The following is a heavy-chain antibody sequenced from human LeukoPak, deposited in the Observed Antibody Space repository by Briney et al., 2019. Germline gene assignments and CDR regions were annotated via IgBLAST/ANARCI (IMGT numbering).Heavy chain of an antibody. D-gene: IGHD2-8*01. J-gene: IGHJ6*02. CDR1: GYTLTELS. CDR3: ATENYCTNGVCYPYYYYGMDV. V-gene: IGHV1-24*01. Sequence: ASVTVSFTVSGYTLTELSMHWVRQAPGKGLEWMGGFDPEDGETIYAQKFQGRVTMTEDTSTDTAYMELSSLRSEDTAVYYCATENYCTNGVCYPYYYYGMDVWGQGTTVTVSS. CDR2: FDPEDGET.